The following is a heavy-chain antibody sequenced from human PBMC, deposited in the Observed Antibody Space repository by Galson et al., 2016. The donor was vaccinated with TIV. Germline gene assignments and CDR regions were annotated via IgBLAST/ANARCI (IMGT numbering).Heavy chain of an antibody. J-gene: IGHJ4*02. Sequence: PALVKPTQTLTLTCTFSGFSLNTDGMCVNWIRQPPGKALEWLARIDWDDDKSYSPSLKTRLTISKDTSKNQVVLTMTNMDTVDTATYYCARISGYYDSSGHYIPRSFDYWGQGALVTVSS. CDR2: IDWDDDK. V-gene: IGHV2-70*11. CDR3: ARISGYYDSSGHYIPRSFDY. D-gene: IGHD3-22*01. CDR1: GFSLNTDGMC.